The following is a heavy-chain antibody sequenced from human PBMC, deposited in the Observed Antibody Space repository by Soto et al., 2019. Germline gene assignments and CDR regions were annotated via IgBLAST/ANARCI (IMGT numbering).Heavy chain of an antibody. CDR3: ARGAGNYYMDV. CDR1: VYAFTSDD. Sequence: GTSLNGARKASVYAFTSDDINWVRQASGQGLEWMGWMNPNSANTGYAQKFQGRVTMTRNTSISTAYMELSSLRSEDTAVYYCARGAGNYYMDVWGKGTTVTVSS. CDR2: MNPNSANT. J-gene: IGHJ6*03. D-gene: IGHD1-26*01. V-gene: IGHV1-8*01.